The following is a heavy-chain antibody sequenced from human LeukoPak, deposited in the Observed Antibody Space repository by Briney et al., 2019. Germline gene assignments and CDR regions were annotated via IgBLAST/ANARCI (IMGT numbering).Heavy chain of an antibody. CDR2: IYYSGST. D-gene: IGHD2-15*01. CDR1: GGSINSYY. V-gene: IGHV4-59*08. CDR3: ARRGCSGGNCPTGLWFDP. Sequence: SSETLSLTCSVSGGSINSYYWSWIRQPPGKGLEWIGYIYYSGSTNYNPSLKSRVTISVDTSKDQFSLKLSSVTAADTAVYYCARRGCSGGNCPTGLWFDPWGQGTLVTVSS. J-gene: IGHJ5*02.